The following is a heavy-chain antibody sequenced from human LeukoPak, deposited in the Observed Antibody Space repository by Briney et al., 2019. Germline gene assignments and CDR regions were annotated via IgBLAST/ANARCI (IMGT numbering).Heavy chain of an antibody. CDR1: GYTFTSYY. V-gene: IGHV1-46*01. CDR2: INPSGGST. Sequence: ASVKVSCKASGYTFTSYYMHWVRQAPGQGLEWMGIINPSGGSTSYAQKFQGRVTMTRDMSTSTVYMELSSLRSEDTAVYYCAREPPERIQLWSDAFDIWGQGTMVTVSS. CDR3: AREPPERIQLWSDAFDI. J-gene: IGHJ3*02. D-gene: IGHD5-18*01.